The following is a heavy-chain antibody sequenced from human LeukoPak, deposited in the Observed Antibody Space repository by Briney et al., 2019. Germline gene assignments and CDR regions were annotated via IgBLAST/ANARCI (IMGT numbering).Heavy chain of an antibody. D-gene: IGHD3-10*01. J-gene: IGHJ5*02. CDR2: INHSGST. CDR3: ARGRGRAWFDP. CDR1: GGSFSGYY. V-gene: IGHV4-34*01. Sequence: ASETLPLTCAVYGGSFSGYYWSWIRQPPGKGLEWIGEINHSGSTNYNPSLKSRVTISVDTSKNQFSLKLSSVTAADTAVYYCARGRGRAWFDPWGQGTLVTVSS.